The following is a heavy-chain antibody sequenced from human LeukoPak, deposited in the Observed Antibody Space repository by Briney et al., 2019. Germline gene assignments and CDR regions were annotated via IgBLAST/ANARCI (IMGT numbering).Heavy chain of an antibody. CDR3: ARPTYYDFWSGYPPADDAFDI. V-gene: IGHV4-38-2*01. CDR2: IYHSGST. J-gene: IGHJ3*02. D-gene: IGHD3-3*01. CDR1: GYSISSSYY. Sequence: PSETLSLTCAVSGYSISSSYYWGWIRQPPGKGLEWIGRIYHSGSTYYNPSLKSRVTISVDTSKNQFSLKLSSVTAADTAVYYCARPTYYDFWSGYPPADDAFDIWGQGTMVTVSS.